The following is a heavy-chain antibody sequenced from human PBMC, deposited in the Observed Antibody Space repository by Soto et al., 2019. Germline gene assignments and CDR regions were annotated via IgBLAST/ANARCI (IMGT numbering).Heavy chain of an antibody. J-gene: IGHJ6*02. CDR3: ASGGYSYGPSPYYYGMDV. D-gene: IGHD5-18*01. Sequence: GGSLRLSCAASGFTFSSYAMSWVRQAPGKGLEWVSAISGSGGSTYYADSVKGRFTISRDNSKNTLYLQMNSLRAEDTVVYYCASGGYSYGPSPYYYGMDVWGQGTTVTVSS. CDR1: GFTFSSYA. CDR2: ISGSGGST. V-gene: IGHV3-23*01.